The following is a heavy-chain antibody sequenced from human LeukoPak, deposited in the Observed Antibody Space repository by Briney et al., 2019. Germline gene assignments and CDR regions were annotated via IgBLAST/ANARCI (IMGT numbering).Heavy chain of an antibody. CDR1: GFTFSSYS. J-gene: IGHJ1*01. V-gene: IGHV3-21*01. Sequence: PGGSLRLSCAASGFTFSSYSMNWVRQAPGKALEWVSSISSSSSYIYYADSVKGRFTISRDNAKNSLYLQVNSLRAEDTAVYYCAKHESGSHYYDSSGPFQHWGQGTLVTVSS. CDR2: ISSSSSYI. CDR3: AKHESGSHYYDSSGPFQH. D-gene: IGHD3-22*01.